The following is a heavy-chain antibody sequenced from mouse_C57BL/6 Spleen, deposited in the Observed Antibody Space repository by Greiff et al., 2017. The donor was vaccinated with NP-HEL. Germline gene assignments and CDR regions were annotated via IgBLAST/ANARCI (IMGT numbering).Heavy chain of an antibody. D-gene: IGHD2-1*01. V-gene: IGHV1-50*01. Sequence: VQLQESGAELVKPGASVKLSCKASGYTFTSYWMQWVKQRPGQGLEWIGEIDPSDSYTNYNQKFKGKATLTVDTSSSTAYMQLSSLTSEDSAVYYCARRGGNYWFAYWGQGTLVTVSA. CDR3: ARRGGNYWFAY. J-gene: IGHJ3*01. CDR2: IDPSDSYT. CDR1: GYTFTSYW.